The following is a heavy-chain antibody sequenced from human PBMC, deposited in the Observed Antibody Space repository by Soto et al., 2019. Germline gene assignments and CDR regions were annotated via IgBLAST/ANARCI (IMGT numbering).Heavy chain of an antibody. CDR2: MNPNSGNT. D-gene: IGHD3-10*01. CDR1: GYTFTSYD. J-gene: IGHJ4*02. CDR3: ARGRRLKGSGSYYFDY. Sequence: ASVKVSCKASGYTFTSYDINWVRQATGQGLEWMGWMNPNSGNTGYAQKFQGRVTMTRNTSISTAYMELSSLRSEDTAVYYCARGRRLKGSGSYYFDYWGQGTLVTVSS. V-gene: IGHV1-8*01.